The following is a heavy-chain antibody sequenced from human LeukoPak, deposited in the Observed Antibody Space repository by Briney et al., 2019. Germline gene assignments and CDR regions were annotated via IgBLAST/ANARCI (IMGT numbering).Heavy chain of an antibody. Sequence: GGSLRLSCTGSGFTLSSYAMNWVRRAPGQGLEWVSSISSSSSDIYYTDSVKGRFTISRDNAKNSLYLQMNSLRAEDTAVYYCARVDYPHAFDIWGQGTMVTVSS. CDR2: ISSSSSDI. J-gene: IGHJ3*02. D-gene: IGHD3/OR15-3a*01. CDR3: ARVDYPHAFDI. V-gene: IGHV3-21*01. CDR1: GFTLSSYA.